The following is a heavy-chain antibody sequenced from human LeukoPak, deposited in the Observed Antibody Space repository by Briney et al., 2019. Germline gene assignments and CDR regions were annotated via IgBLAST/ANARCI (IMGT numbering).Heavy chain of an antibody. J-gene: IGHJ4*02. CDR2: ISYDGSNK. Sequence: GGSLRLSCAASGFTFSSYAMHWVRQAPGKGLEWVAVISYDGSNKYYADSVKGRFTIPRDNSKTTLYLQMNSLRAEDTAVYYCARGGTPSPITLYSNYSVLCYFDYWGQGTLVTVSS. CDR3: ARGGTPSPITLYSNYSVLCYFDY. V-gene: IGHV3-30-3*01. D-gene: IGHD4-11*01. CDR1: GFTFSSYA.